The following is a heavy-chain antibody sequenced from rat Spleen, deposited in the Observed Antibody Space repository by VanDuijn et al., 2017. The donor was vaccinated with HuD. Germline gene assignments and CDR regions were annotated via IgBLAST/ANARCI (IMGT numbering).Heavy chain of an antibody. CDR3: ARPHSSHYVMDA. V-gene: IGHV5-7*01. Sequence: EVKLVESGGGLVQPGRSLKLSCAASGFTFDDYGMAWVRQAPKNGLEWVASISWGGSTTYYPDIVKGRFTISRDIAKSTLYLQMNSLRSEDTATYYCARPHSSHYVMDAWGQGASVTVSS. D-gene: IGHD1-8*01. CDR2: ISWGGSTT. CDR1: GFTFDDYG. J-gene: IGHJ4*01.